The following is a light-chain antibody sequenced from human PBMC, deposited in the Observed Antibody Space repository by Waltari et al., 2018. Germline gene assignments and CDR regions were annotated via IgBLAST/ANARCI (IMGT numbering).Light chain of an antibody. J-gene: IGLJ3*02. CDR2: DDT. Sequence: SFVLTQQPSVSVAPGRTAAITCGGDNIGSEHVNWYQQRPGQAPVLVIYDDTDRPSGVPGRFSGSNSGDTATLTISGVEAGDEAVYYCQVWDSVSDHWVFGGGAKLTVL. CDR1: NIGSEH. V-gene: IGLV3-21*03. CDR3: QVWDSVSDHWV.